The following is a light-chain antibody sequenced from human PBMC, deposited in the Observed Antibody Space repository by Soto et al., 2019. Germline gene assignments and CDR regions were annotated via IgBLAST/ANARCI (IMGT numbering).Light chain of an antibody. Sequence: DIQMTQSPSTLSASVGDRVTITCRASQSISIWLAWYQQKPGRAPKFLIYKASDLENGVPSRFSGSGSGTDFTLTISSLEPEDFAVYYCQQRSNWSITFGQGTRLEIK. CDR1: QSISIW. V-gene: IGKV1-5*03. J-gene: IGKJ5*01. CDR3: QQRSNWSIT. CDR2: KAS.